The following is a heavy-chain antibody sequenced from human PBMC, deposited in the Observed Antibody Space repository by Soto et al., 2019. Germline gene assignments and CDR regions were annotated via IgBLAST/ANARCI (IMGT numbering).Heavy chain of an antibody. J-gene: IGHJ6*02. V-gene: IGHV3-49*03. CDR3: TRDPGDSSSWDPLDYYYYGMEV. CDR1: GFTFGDYA. CDR2: IRSKAYGGTT. D-gene: IGHD6-13*01. Sequence: GGSLRLSCTASGFTFGDYAMSWFRQAPGKGLEWVGFIRSKAYGGTTEYAASVKGRFTISRDDSKSIAYLQMNSLKTEDTAVYYCTRDPGDSSSWDPLDYYYYGMEVWGQGTTVTVSS.